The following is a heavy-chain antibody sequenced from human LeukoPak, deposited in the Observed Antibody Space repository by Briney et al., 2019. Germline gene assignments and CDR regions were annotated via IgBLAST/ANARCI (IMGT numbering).Heavy chain of an antibody. Sequence: ASVKVSCKASGYTFTSYAMNWVRQAPGQGLEWMGWINTNTGNPTYAQGFTGRFVFSLDTSVSTAYLQISSLKAEDTAVYYCARDAYPDDFWSGYYIDHTWGQGTMVTVSS. J-gene: IGHJ3*02. V-gene: IGHV7-4-1*02. D-gene: IGHD3-3*01. CDR3: ARDAYPDDFWSGYYIDHT. CDR2: INTNTGNP. CDR1: GYTFTSYA.